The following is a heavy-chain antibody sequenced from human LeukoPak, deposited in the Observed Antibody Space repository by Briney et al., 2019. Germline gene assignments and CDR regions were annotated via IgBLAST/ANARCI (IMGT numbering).Heavy chain of an antibody. J-gene: IGHJ5*02. D-gene: IGHD2-2*01. CDR3: SPDCSSTSCHNWFDP. CDR2: IIPILGIA. CDR1: GGTFSSYA. V-gene: IGHV1-69*04. Sequence: ASVKVSCKASGGTFSSYAISWVRQAPGQGLEWMGRIIPILGIANYAQKFQGRVTITADKSTSTAYMELSSLRSEDTAVYYCSPDCSSTSCHNWFDPWGQGTLVTVSS.